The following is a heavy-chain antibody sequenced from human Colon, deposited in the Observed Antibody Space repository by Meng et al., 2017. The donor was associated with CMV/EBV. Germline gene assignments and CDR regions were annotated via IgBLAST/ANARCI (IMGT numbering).Heavy chain of an antibody. CDR1: GFTFVEYW. CDR3: ARDPDHGHGGSGRCLDS. V-gene: IGHV3-7*01. Sequence: GESLKISCVTSGFTFVEYWMIWVRQAPGKGLEWVANIKQDGSETNYADSVKGRFTISRDNTKNSLYLQMNSLRAEDTAVYYCARDPDHGHGGSGRCLDSWGQGTLVTVSS. D-gene: IGHD3-10*01. J-gene: IGHJ4*02. CDR2: IKQDGSET.